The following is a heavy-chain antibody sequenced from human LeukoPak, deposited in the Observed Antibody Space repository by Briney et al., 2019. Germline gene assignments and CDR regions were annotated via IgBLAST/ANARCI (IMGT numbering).Heavy chain of an antibody. CDR1: GGTFSSYA. Sequence: GASVKVSCKASGGTFSSYAISWVRQAPGQGLEWMGIINPSGGSTSYAQKFQGRVTMTRDTSTSTVYMELSSLRSEDTAVYYCARVYYDSSGSITKHYYFDYWGQGTLVTVSS. D-gene: IGHD3-22*01. V-gene: IGHV1-46*01. CDR2: INPSGGST. J-gene: IGHJ4*02. CDR3: ARVYYDSSGSITKHYYFDY.